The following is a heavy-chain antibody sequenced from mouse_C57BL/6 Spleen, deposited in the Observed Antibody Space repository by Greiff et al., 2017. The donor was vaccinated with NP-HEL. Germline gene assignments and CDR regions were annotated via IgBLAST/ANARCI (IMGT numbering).Heavy chain of an antibody. Sequence: EVQLQQSGPELVKPGASVKIPCKASGYTFTDYNMDWVKQSHGKSLEWIGDINPNNGGTIYNQKFKGKATLTVDKSSSTAYMERRSLTSEDTAVYYCARGERWLLRNWFAYWGQGTLVTVSA. CDR2: INPNNGGT. D-gene: IGHD2-3*01. CDR3: ARGERWLLRNWFAY. V-gene: IGHV1-18*01. J-gene: IGHJ3*01. CDR1: GYTFTDYN.